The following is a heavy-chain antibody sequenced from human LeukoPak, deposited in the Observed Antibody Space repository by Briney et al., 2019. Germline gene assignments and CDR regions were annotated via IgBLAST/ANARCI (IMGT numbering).Heavy chain of an antibody. V-gene: IGHV3-48*03. CDR2: IDRSGGTK. Sequence: GGSLRLSCAASGFTLSVYEMNWVRQAPGKGLEWVSYIDRSGGTKYYADSVKGRFTISRDNAKNSLFLQMNSLRVEDTAVYYCAGGRYVLSHYWGQGALVIVSS. CDR3: AGGRYVLSHY. D-gene: IGHD3-16*01. J-gene: IGHJ4*02. CDR1: GFTLSVYE.